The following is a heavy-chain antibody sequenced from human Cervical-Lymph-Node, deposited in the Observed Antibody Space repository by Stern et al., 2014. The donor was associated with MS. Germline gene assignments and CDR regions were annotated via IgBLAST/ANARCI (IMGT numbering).Heavy chain of an antibody. CDR3: ARDRWIFGVVTAYYYYGMDV. J-gene: IGHJ6*02. CDR1: GYTFTSYA. CDR2: INAGNGNT. Sequence: VQLLESGAEVKKPGASVKVSCKASGYTFTSYAMHWVRQAPGQRLEWMGWINAGNGNTKYSQKFQGRVTITRDTSASTAYMELSSLRSEDTAVYYCARDRWIFGVVTAYYYYGMDVWGQGTTVTVSS. V-gene: IGHV1-3*01. D-gene: IGHD3-3*01.